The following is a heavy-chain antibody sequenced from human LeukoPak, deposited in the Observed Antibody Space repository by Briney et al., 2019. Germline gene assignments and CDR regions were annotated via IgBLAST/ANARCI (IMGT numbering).Heavy chain of an antibody. V-gene: IGHV3-7*01. CDR1: GFTFSKYW. CDR3: TRDEAAAAN. J-gene: IGHJ4*02. D-gene: IGHD6-13*01. CDR2: IKQDGREI. Sequence: GGSLKLSCAGSGFTFSKYWMSWVRQAPGKGPEWVANIKQDGREIHYLDSVKGRFTISRDNAKSSLYLQMNSLKVEDTAIYYCTRDEAAAANWGQGTLVTVSS.